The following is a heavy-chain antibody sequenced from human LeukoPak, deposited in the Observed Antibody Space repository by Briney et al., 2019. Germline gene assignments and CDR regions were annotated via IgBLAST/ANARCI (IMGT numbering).Heavy chain of an antibody. Sequence: SVKVSCKASGGTFSSYAINWVRQAPGQGLEWMGRIIPILSITDYAQKFQGRVTITADKSTSTAYMDLNSLRSEDTAVYYCARSGGSGDNNWFDPWGQGTLVTVYS. J-gene: IGHJ5*02. CDR1: GGTFSSYA. CDR2: IIPILSIT. CDR3: ARSGGSGDNNWFDP. V-gene: IGHV1-69*04. D-gene: IGHD3-10*01.